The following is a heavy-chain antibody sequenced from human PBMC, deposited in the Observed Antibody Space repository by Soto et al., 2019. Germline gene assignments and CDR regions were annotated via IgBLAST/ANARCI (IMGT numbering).Heavy chain of an antibody. Sequence: XATLWLTCTVSGGSISGFDWSWIRKSAGKGLEWIGRIYATGTTDYNPSLKSRVMMSVDTSKKQFSLKLRSVTAADTAVYYCVRDGKKTLRDWFDPWGQGISVTVSS. V-gene: IGHV4-4*07. J-gene: IGHJ5*02. CDR1: GGSISGFD. CDR3: VRDGKKTLRDWFDP. D-gene: IGHD1-1*01. CDR2: IYATGTT.